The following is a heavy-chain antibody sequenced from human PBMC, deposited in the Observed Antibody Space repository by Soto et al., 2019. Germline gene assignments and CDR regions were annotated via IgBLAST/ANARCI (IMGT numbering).Heavy chain of an antibody. V-gene: IGHV1-2*02. CDR2: INPNSGGT. CDR1: GCTFTGYY. D-gene: IGHD2-21*02. Sequence: GASVKVSCKASGCTFTGYYMHWVRQAPGQGLEWMGWINPNSGGTNYAQKFQGRVTMTRDTSISTAYMELSRLRSDDTAVYYCARDCGGDCYSYYFDYWGQGTLVTV. J-gene: IGHJ4*02. CDR3: ARDCGGDCYSYYFDY.